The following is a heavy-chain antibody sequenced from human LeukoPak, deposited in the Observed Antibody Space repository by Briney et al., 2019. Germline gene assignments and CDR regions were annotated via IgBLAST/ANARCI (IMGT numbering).Heavy chain of an antibody. J-gene: IGHJ6*02. D-gene: IGHD6-19*01. CDR1: GFTFSSYA. CDR2: ISYDGSNK. V-gene: IGHV3-30-3*01. CDR3: ARALRGIAVAGALYYYYGMDV. Sequence: GGSLRLSCAASGFTFSSYAMHWVRQAPGKGLEWVAVISYDGSNKYYADSVKGRFTISRDNSKSTLYLQMNSLRAEDTAVYYCARALRGIAVAGALYYYYGMDVWGQGTSVTVSS.